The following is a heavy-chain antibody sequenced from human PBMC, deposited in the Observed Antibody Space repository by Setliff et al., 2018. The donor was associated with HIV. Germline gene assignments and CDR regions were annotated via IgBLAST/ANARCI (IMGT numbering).Heavy chain of an antibody. CDR2: ISSSGTT. CDR1: DDSFSNYD. CDR3: ARLGRAIDDGGSSLRLDF. V-gene: IGHV4-4*09. J-gene: IGHJ4*02. Sequence: SETLSLTCVVSDDSFSNYDWTWIRQPPGKALQWIGYISSSGTTNNNPSLRSRVTISIETSNTHFSLWLRSVTAADMATYFCARLGRAIDDGGSSLRLDFWGQGMLVTVSS. D-gene: IGHD2-15*01.